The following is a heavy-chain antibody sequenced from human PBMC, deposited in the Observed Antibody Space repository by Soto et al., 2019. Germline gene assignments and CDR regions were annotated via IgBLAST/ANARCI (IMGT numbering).Heavy chain of an antibody. Sequence: SETLSLTCVVSGGSITSYHWCWIRQLPGKGLEWIAYTAYAGDTNYNPSLQSRVTISLDTSTNQLSLKLPTMTTADTAGSSCARDMHAGCTHYFVPWGLGTLGTVSS. J-gene: IGHJ5*02. V-gene: IGHV4-59*01. CDR1: GGSITSYH. D-gene: IGHD6-19*01. CDR3: ARDMHAGCTHYFVP. CDR2: TAYAGDT.